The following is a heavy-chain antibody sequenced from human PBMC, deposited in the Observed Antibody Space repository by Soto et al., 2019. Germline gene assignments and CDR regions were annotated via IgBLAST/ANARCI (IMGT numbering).Heavy chain of an antibody. D-gene: IGHD2-2*01. J-gene: IGHJ4*02. Sequence: SGPTLVNPTQTLTLTCTFSGFSLSTSGMCVSWIRQPPGKALEWLALIDWDDDKYYSTSLKTRLTISKDTSKNQVVLTMTNMDPVDTATYCCARTLVPDVPATAIYGTVYYFDYWGQGTLVTVSS. CDR3: ARTLVPDVPATAIYGTVYYFDY. CDR2: IDWDDDK. V-gene: IGHV2-70*01. CDR1: GFSLSTSGMC.